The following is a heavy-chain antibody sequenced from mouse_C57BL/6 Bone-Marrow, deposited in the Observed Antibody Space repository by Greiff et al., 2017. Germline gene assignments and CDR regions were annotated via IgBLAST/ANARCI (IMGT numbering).Heavy chain of an antibody. CDR3: STHYYYGSSYEDY. V-gene: IGHV1-54*01. CDR1: GYAFTNYL. D-gene: IGHD1-1*01. Sequence: VQLQQSGAELVRPGTSVKVSCKASGYAFTNYLIEWVKQRPGQGLEWIGVINPGSGGTNYNEKFKGKATLTADKSSSTAYMQLSSLPSEDSAVYFCSTHYYYGSSYEDYWGRGTTLTVSS. CDR2: INPGSGGT. J-gene: IGHJ2*01.